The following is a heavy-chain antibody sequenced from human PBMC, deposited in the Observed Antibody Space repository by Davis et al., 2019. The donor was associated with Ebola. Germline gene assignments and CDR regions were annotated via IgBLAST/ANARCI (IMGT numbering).Heavy chain of an antibody. D-gene: IGHD6-6*01. CDR2: IYTRGNT. V-gene: IGHV4-61*09. J-gene: IGHJ2*01. CDR1: GDSITSGSYY. Sequence: SETLSLTCSVSGDSITSGSYYWSWIRQPAGTGLEWIGHIYTRGNTNYNPSLNSRVTISIDTSKNQFSLKLKSVTAADTAVYFCARLSGLFSSSSGALYFDLWGRGTLVSVSS. CDR3: ARLSGLFSSSSGALYFDL.